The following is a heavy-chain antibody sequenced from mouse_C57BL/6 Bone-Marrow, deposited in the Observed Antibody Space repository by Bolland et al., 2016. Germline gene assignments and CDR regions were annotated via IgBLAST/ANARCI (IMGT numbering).Heavy chain of an antibody. J-gene: IGHJ3*01. V-gene: IGHV1-82*01. Sequence: YNGKFKGKATLTADKSSSTAYMQLSSLTSEDSAVYFCARTAAQAFPFAYWGQGTLV. CDR3: ARTAAQAFPFAY. D-gene: IGHD3-2*02.